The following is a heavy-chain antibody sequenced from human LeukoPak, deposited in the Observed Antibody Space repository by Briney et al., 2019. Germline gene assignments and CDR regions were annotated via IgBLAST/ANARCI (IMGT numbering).Heavy chain of an antibody. V-gene: IGHV4-39*07. D-gene: IGHD2-2*03. CDR1: GVSVTTYY. Sequence: SETLSLTCTVSGVSVTTYYWGWIRQPPGKGLEWIGSIYYSGSTYYNPSLKSRVTISVDTSKNQFSLRLSSLTAADTAVYYCARAGLTGGFCSGTSCYFYWGQGTLVTVSS. CDR3: ARAGLTGGFCSGTSCYFY. CDR2: IYYSGST. J-gene: IGHJ4*02.